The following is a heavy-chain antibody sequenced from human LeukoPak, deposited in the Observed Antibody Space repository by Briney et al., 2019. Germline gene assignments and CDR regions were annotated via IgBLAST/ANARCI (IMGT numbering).Heavy chain of an antibody. V-gene: IGHV5-51*01. CDR3: ARRQGCSSTSCPPDS. CDR1: GYSFTTYW. J-gene: IGHJ4*02. Sequence: GESLKISCKGSGYSFTTYWIGWVRQMPGKGLEWMGIIYPGDSDTRYSPSFQGQVTMSADKSINTAYLQWSSLMASDTAMYYCARRQGCSSTSCPPDSWGQGTLVTVSS. CDR2: IYPGDSDT. D-gene: IGHD2-2*01.